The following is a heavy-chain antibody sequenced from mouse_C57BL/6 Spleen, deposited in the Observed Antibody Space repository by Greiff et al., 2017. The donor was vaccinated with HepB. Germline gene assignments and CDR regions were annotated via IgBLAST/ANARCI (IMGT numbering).Heavy chain of an antibody. CDR2: INPSNGGT. V-gene: IGHV1-53*01. Sequence: VQLQQSGTELVKPGASVKLSCKASGYTFTSYWMHWVKQRPGQGLEWIGNINPSNGGTNYNEKFKSKATLTVDKSSSTAYMQLSSLTSEDSAVYYCARSLYDYDGGFDYWGQGTTLTVSS. CDR3: ARSLYDYDGGFDY. CDR1: GYTFTSYW. J-gene: IGHJ2*01. D-gene: IGHD2-4*01.